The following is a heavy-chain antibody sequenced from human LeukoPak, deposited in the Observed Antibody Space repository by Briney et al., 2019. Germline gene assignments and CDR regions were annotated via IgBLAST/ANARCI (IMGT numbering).Heavy chain of an antibody. D-gene: IGHD6-19*01. CDR3: ARRGRAVTGSAPADY. V-gene: IGHV5-51*01. CDR1: GYSFTNYW. J-gene: IGHJ4*02. CDR2: IYPGNSDT. Sequence: GESLKISWKGSGYSFTNYWIGWVRQMPGKGLGWMGIIYPGNSDTIYSQSFQGQVTISVDKSISTAYLQWSSLKASDTAMYFCARRGRAVTGSAPADYWGQGTLVTVSS.